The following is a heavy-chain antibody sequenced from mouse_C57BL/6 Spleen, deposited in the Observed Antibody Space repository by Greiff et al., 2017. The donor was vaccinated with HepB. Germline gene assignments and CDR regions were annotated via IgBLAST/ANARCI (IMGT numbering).Heavy chain of an antibody. CDR1: GFNIKNTY. Sequence: EVQGVESVAELVRPGASVKLSCTASGFNIKNTYMHWVKQRPEQGLEWIGRIDPANGNTKYAPKFQGKATITADTSSNTAYLQLSSLTSEDTAIYYCARSRTSYYYAMDYWGQGTSVTVSS. CDR2: IDPANGNT. CDR3: ARSRTSYYYAMDY. J-gene: IGHJ4*01. V-gene: IGHV14-3*01.